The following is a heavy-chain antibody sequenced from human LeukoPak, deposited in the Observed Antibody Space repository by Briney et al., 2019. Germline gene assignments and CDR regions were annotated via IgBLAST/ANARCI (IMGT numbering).Heavy chain of an antibody. V-gene: IGHV4-59*08. D-gene: IGHD2-21*02. Sequence: SETLSLTCTVSGGSISSYYWSWIRQPPGKGLEWIGYIYYSGGTNYNPSLKSRVTISVDTSKNQFSLKLSSVTAADTAVYYCARRIVVVTAGYYFDYWGQGTLATVSS. CDR1: GGSISSYY. J-gene: IGHJ4*02. CDR2: IYYSGGT. CDR3: ARRIVVVTAGYYFDY.